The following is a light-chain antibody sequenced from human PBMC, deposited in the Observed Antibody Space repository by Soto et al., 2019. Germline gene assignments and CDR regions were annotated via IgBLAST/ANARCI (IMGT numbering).Light chain of an antibody. Sequence: QSVLTQPPSASGTPGQRVPIFCFGASSNIGSNTVNWYQQLPGTAPKLLIYSNNQRPSGVPDRFSGSKSGTSASLAISGLQSEDEADYYCAAWDDSLNGVVFGGGTKLTVL. J-gene: IGLJ2*01. CDR1: SSNIGSNT. V-gene: IGLV1-44*01. CDR2: SNN. CDR3: AAWDDSLNGVV.